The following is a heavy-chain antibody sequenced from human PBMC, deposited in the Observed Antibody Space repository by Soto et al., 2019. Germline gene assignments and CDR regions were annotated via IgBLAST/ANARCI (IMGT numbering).Heavy chain of an antibody. D-gene: IGHD6-25*01. J-gene: IGHJ6*02. Sequence: GGSLRLSCAASGFTFSSYAMSWVRQAPGKGLEWVSAISGSGGSTYYADSVKGRFTISRDNSKNTLYLQMNSLRAEDTAVYYCAKGIIAAPTHYYYYGMDVWGQGTTVTVSS. CDR1: GFTFSSYA. V-gene: IGHV3-23*01. CDR3: AKGIIAAPTHYYYYGMDV. CDR2: ISGSGGST.